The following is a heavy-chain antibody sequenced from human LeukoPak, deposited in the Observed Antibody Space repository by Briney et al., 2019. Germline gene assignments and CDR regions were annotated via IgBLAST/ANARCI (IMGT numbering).Heavy chain of an antibody. Sequence: GGSLRLSCAASGFTFSSYGMRWVRQAPGKGLEWVAFIRYDGSNKYYADSVKGRFAISRDNSKNTLYLRMNSLRAEDTAVYYCAKTYYDFWSGYSWGQGTLVTVSS. CDR1: GFTFSSYG. J-gene: IGHJ5*02. CDR2: IRYDGSNK. CDR3: AKTYYDFWSGYS. V-gene: IGHV3-30*02. D-gene: IGHD3-3*01.